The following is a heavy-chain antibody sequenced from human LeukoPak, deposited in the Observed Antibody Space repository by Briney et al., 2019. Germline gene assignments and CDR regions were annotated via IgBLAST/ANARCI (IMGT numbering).Heavy chain of an antibody. V-gene: IGHV3-20*04. Sequence: PGGSLRLSCAASGFTFDDYGMSWVPEAPGKGLGWISGINWIGGTTGYAVSVKGRFTISRDSAKNSLYLQMNSLRAEDTAFYYCARDRAYKDDVSAFDIWGQGTMVTVSS. CDR3: ARDRAYKDDVSAFDI. D-gene: IGHD3-16*01. J-gene: IGHJ3*02. CDR1: GFTFDDYG. CDR2: INWIGGTT.